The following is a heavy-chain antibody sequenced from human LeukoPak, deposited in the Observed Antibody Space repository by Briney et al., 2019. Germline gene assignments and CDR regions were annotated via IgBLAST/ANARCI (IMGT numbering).Heavy chain of an antibody. D-gene: IGHD3-3*01. CDR1: GYILTELS. CDR3: ATEGLRFLEWPPLY. Sequence: ASVKVSCKVSGYILTELSMHWVRQAPGKGLEWVGGFDPEDGETIYAQKFQGRVTMTEDTSTDTAYMELSCLRSEDTAVYYCATEGLRFLEWPPLYWGQGTLVTVSS. J-gene: IGHJ4*02. V-gene: IGHV1-24*01. CDR2: FDPEDGET.